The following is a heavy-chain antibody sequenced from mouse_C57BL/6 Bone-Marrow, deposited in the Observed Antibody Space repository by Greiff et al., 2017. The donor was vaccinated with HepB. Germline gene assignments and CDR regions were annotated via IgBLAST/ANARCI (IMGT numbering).Heavy chain of an antibody. CDR3: ATIPLKAEHYYSAMDY. J-gene: IGHJ4*01. V-gene: IGHV2-5*01. D-gene: IGHD6-1*01. CDR1: GFSLTSYG. CDR2: ICRGGST. Sequence: VHLVESGPGLVQPSQSLSITCTVSGFSLTSYGVHWVRQSPGKGLEWLGVICRGGSTDYNAASMSRLSITKDNSKSQFFFKMNSLQTDATAIYYWATIPLKAEHYYSAMDYWGQGTSVTVSS.